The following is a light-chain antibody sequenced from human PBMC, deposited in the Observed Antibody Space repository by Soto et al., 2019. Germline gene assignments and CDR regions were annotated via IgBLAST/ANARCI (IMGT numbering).Light chain of an antibody. CDR2: GNI. V-gene: IGLV1-40*01. J-gene: IGLJ2*01. CDR1: SSNIGAGYE. CDR3: QSYDSRLSGHVV. Sequence: QSVLTQPPSVSGAPGRRVTISCTGSSSNIGAGYEVHWYLQLPGAAPKLLIYGNINRPSGVPDRFSGSKSGASASLAITGLQAEDEADYYCQSYDSRLSGHVVFGGGTKLPVL.